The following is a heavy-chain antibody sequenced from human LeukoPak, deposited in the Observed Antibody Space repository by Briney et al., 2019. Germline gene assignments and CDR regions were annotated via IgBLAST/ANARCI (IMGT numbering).Heavy chain of an antibody. V-gene: IGHV3-74*01. CDR3: ARIGYCSGGSCYPLDY. Sequence: GSLRLSCAASGFTFSSYWMHWVRQAPGKGLVWVSRINSDGGSTSYADSVKDRFTISRDNAKNTLYLQMNSLRAEDTAVYYCARIGYCSGGSCYPLDYWGQGTLVTVSS. CDR1: GFTFSSYW. J-gene: IGHJ4*02. CDR2: INSDGGST. D-gene: IGHD2-15*01.